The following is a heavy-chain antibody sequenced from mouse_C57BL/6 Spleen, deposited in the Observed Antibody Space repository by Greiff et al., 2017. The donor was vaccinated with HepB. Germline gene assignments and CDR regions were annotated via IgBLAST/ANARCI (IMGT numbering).Heavy chain of an antibody. CDR3: ARDDYYGSNFFDY. CDR2: ISDGGSYT. V-gene: IGHV5-4*01. J-gene: IGHJ2*01. Sequence: EVKLVESGGGLVKPGGSLKLSCAASGFTFSSYAMSWVRQTPEKRLEWVATISDGGSYTYYPDNVKGRFTISRDNAKNNLYLQMSHLKSEDTAMYYCARDDYYGSNFFDYWGQGTTLTVSS. D-gene: IGHD1-1*01. CDR1: GFTFSSYA.